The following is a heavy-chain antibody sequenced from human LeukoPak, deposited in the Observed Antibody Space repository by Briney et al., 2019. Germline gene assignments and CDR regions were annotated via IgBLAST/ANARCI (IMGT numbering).Heavy chain of an antibody. V-gene: IGHV4-30-4*01. Sequence: PSQTLSLTCTVSGGSISSGDYYWSWLRQPPGTGLEWIGYIYYSGSTYYNPSLKSRVTISVDTSKNQFSLKLSSVTAADTAVYYCARAYCSGGSCYGYYFDYWGQGTLVTVSS. CDR2: IYYSGST. J-gene: IGHJ4*02. D-gene: IGHD2-15*01. CDR3: ARAYCSGGSCYGYYFDY. CDR1: GGSISSGDYY.